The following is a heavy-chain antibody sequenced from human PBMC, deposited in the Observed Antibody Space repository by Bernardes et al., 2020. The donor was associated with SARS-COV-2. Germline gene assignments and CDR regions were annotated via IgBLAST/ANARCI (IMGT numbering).Heavy chain of an antibody. CDR1: GFMFSDYW. Sequence: GGSLRLSCVVSGFMFSDYWLMWVRQAPGKGLEWVANIKHDGSEKYSADSVKGRFAISRDTGKRTLYLQMDSLRVDDTAVYYCARIGYSGGSTYFDYWGQGTLVTVSS. D-gene: IGHD5-12*01. J-gene: IGHJ4*02. CDR2: IKHDGSEK. V-gene: IGHV3-7*05. CDR3: ARIGYSGGSTYFDY.